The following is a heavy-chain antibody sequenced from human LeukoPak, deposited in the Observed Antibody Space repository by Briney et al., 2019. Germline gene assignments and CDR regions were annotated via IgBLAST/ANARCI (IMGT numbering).Heavy chain of an antibody. D-gene: IGHD5-18*01. CDR2: INQDGSQK. CDR3: ATVRTYTNFVY. J-gene: IGHJ4*02. V-gene: IGHV3-7*05. CDR1: GFTFSGYW. Sequence: HPGGSLRLSCAASGFTFSGYWMSWVRQAPGEGLEWVANINQDGSQKSYVDSVKGRSTISRDNAKNSLYLQMNSLRAEDTAVYYCATVRTYTNFVYWGQGTLVTVSS.